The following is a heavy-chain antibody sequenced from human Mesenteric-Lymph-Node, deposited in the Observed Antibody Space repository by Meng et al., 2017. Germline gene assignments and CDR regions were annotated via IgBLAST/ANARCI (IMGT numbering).Heavy chain of an antibody. Sequence: QVQLVQAGAEVKKSGSSGKVSCNASGYTFTSYDINWVRQATGQGLEWMGWMNPNSGNTGYAQKFQGRVTMTRDTSTSTVYMELSSLRSDDTAVYYCARSPLDGYNYHFDYWGQGTLVTVSS. CDR3: ARSPLDGYNYHFDY. CDR1: GYTFTSYD. CDR2: MNPNSGNT. D-gene: IGHD5-24*01. V-gene: IGHV1-8*01. J-gene: IGHJ4*02.